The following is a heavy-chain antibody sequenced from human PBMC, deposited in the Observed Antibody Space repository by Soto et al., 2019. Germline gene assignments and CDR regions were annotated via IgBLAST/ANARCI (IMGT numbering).Heavy chain of an antibody. Sequence: GGSLRLSCAASGFTFSSYAMHWVRQAPGKGLEWVAVISYDGSNKYYADSVKGRFTISRDNSKNTLYLQMNSLRAEDTAVYYCARDVLRYFDWGGMDVWGQGTTVTV. D-gene: IGHD3-9*01. CDR3: ARDVLRYFDWGGMDV. CDR1: GFTFSSYA. V-gene: IGHV3-30-3*01. CDR2: ISYDGSNK. J-gene: IGHJ6*02.